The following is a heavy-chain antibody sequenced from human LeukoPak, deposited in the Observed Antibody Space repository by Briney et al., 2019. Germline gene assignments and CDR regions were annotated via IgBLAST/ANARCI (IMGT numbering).Heavy chain of an antibody. Sequence: PSETLSLTCTVSGGSISSYYWSWLRQPPGKGLEWLGYIYYSGSTNYNPSLKSRVTISVDTSKNQFSLKLSSVTAADTAVYYCARLTYSSGWYKGDAFDIWGQGTMVTVSS. CDR3: ARLTYSSGWYKGDAFDI. D-gene: IGHD6-19*01. CDR1: GGSISSYY. J-gene: IGHJ3*02. CDR2: IYYSGST. V-gene: IGHV4-59*01.